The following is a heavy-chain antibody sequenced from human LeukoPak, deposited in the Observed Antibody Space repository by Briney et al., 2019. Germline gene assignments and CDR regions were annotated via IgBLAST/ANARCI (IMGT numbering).Heavy chain of an antibody. D-gene: IGHD1-1*01. Sequence: PSETLSLTCTVSGGSISSSSYYWGWIRQPPGKGLEWIGSIYYSGSTYYNPSLKSRVTISVDTSKNQFSLKLSSVTAADTAVYYCARLQAGTTDYWGQGALVTVSS. J-gene: IGHJ4*02. CDR3: ARLQAGTTDY. V-gene: IGHV4-39*01. CDR2: IYYSGST. CDR1: GGSISSSSYY.